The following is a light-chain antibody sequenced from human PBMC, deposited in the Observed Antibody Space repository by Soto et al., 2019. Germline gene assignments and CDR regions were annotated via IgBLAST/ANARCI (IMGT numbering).Light chain of an antibody. CDR3: QLGFT. Sequence: EIVLTQSPATLSLSPGERATLSCRASQSVSSYLAWYQQKPGQAPRLLIYDASNRATGIPARFSGSGSGTDFTLTISSREPEDFAVYYCQLGFTFGPGTKVDIK. V-gene: IGKV3-11*01. J-gene: IGKJ3*01. CDR2: DAS. CDR1: QSVSSY.